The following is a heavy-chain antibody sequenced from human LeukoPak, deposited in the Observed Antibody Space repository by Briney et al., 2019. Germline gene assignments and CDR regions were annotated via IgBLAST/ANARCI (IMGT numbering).Heavy chain of an antibody. V-gene: IGHV1-69*05. Sequence: GASVKVSCXASGGTFSNYAISWVRQALGQGLEWMGGIIPIFGTANYAQKFQGRVTITTDESTSTAYMELSSLRSEDTAVYYCARGFPTASSRNTWNWFDPWGQGTLVTVSS. CDR2: IIPIFGTA. D-gene: IGHD4-17*01. J-gene: IGHJ5*02. CDR1: GGTFSNYA. CDR3: ARGFPTASSRNTWNWFDP.